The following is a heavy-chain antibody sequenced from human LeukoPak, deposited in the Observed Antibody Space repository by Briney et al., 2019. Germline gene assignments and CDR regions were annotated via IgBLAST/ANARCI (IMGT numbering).Heavy chain of an antibody. D-gene: IGHD3-16*02. Sequence: PGGSLRLSCAASGFTFSSYSMNWVRQAPGKGLVWVSYISSSSSTIYYADSVKGRFTISRDNAKNSLYLQMNSLRAEDTAVYYCARDSEYYDYVWGSYRFDYWGQGTLVTVSS. V-gene: IGHV3-48*04. CDR1: GFTFSSYS. CDR2: ISSSSSTI. CDR3: ARDSEYYDYVWGSYRFDY. J-gene: IGHJ4*02.